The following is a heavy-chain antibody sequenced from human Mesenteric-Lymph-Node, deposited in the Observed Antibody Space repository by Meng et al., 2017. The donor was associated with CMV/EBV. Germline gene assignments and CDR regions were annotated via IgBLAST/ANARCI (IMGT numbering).Heavy chain of an antibody. CDR1: GGSIRSSNW. J-gene: IGHJ4*02. CDR2: IYHSGST. CDR3: ARLLSSGSDYFDY. Sequence: FSGGSIRSSNWWSWVRQPPGKGLEWIGEIYHSGSTNYNPSLKSRVTISVDKSKNQFSLKLSSVTAADTAVYYCARLLSSGSDYFDYWGQGTLVTVSS. V-gene: IGHV4-4*02. D-gene: IGHD3-10*01.